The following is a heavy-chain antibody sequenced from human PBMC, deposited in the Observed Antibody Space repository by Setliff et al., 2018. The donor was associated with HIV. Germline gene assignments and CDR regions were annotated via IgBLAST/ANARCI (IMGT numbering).Heavy chain of an antibody. CDR1: GGTFSSYA. Sequence: SVKVSCKASGGTFSSYAISWVRQAPGQGLEWMGGIFPIFGTSNYAQKFQDRVTIIADESTSTVYMELSSLRSEDTAVYFCARVGGSGSYYNEVYYYYYMDVWGKGTTVTVSS. CDR3: ARVGGSGSYYNEVYYYYYMDV. CDR2: IFPIFGTS. D-gene: IGHD3-10*01. J-gene: IGHJ6*03. V-gene: IGHV1-69*13.